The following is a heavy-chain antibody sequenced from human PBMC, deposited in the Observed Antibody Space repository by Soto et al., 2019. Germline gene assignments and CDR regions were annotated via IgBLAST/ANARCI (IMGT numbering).Heavy chain of an antibody. CDR1: GGTFSSYG. D-gene: IGHD6-19*01. Sequence: GASVKVSCKAPGGTFSSYGISWVRQAPGQGLEWMGGISPMVGMANYAERFQGRVTITADESTSTAHMELRSLTSEDTAMYYCAREGYNSGRDPLDIWGQGTMVTVSS. J-gene: IGHJ3*02. CDR3: AREGYNSGRDPLDI. V-gene: IGHV1-69*10. CDR2: ISPMVGMA.